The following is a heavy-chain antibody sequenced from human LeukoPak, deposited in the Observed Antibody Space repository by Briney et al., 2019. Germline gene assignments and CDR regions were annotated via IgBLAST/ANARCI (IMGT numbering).Heavy chain of an antibody. CDR2: IYYSGST. J-gene: IGHJ4*02. Sequence: AETLSLTCTVSGGTISGSSNYWGWIRQPPGKGLEWIGSIYYSGSTYYNPSLKSRVTISVDTSKNHFSLTLSSVTAADTAVYYCTRREGYCSNGICYICYYYWSQGTLVTVSS. CDR3: TRREGYCSNGICYICYYY. V-gene: IGHV4-39*02. D-gene: IGHD2-8*01. CDR1: GGTISGSSNY.